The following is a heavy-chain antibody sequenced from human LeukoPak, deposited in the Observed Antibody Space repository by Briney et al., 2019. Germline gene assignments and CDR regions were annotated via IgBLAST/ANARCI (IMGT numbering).Heavy chain of an antibody. CDR1: GFTFSSYG. CDR2: IRYDGSNK. Sequence: GGSLRLSCAASGFTFSSYGMHWVRQAPGKGLEWVAFIRYDGSNKYYADSVMGRFTISRDNSKNTLYLQMNSLRAEDTAVYYCAKDQITYYYGSADAFDIWGQGTMATVSS. CDR3: AKDQITYYYGSADAFDI. V-gene: IGHV3-30*02. J-gene: IGHJ3*02. D-gene: IGHD3-10*01.